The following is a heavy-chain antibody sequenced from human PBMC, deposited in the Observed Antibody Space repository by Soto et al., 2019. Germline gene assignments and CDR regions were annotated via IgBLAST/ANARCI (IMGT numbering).Heavy chain of an antibody. D-gene: IGHD1-26*01. J-gene: IGHJ5*02. Sequence: QVQLVQSGGEVKKPGASVKVSCKASGYTFTNYGISWVRQAPGQGLEWMGWISAYNGNTNYPQKFQGRVTMTTDTSTTTAYIELRSLRFDDTAVYYCARTVGATLRWFDPWGQGTLVTVSS. CDR3: ARTVGATLRWFDP. CDR2: ISAYNGNT. V-gene: IGHV1-18*01. CDR1: GYTFTNYG.